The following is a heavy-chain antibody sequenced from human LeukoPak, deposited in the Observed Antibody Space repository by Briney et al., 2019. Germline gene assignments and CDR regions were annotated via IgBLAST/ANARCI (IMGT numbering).Heavy chain of an antibody. J-gene: IGHJ4*02. CDR2: IIPIFGTA. CDR1: GGTFSSYA. CDR3: AREVGAIGSPS. V-gene: IGHV1-69*13. Sequence: GASVKVSCKASGGTFSSYAISWVRQAPGQGLGWMGGIIPIFGTANYAQKFQGRVTITADESTSTAYMELSSLRSEDTAVYYCAREVGAIGSPSWGQGTLVTVSS. D-gene: IGHD1-26*01.